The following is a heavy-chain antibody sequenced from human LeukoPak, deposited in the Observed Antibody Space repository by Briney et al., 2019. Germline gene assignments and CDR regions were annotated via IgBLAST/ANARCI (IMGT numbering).Heavy chain of an antibody. V-gene: IGHV3-7*01. J-gene: IGHJ5*02. D-gene: IGHD3-10*01. CDR2: IKQDGSEK. CDR3: ARIITMVRGVIPWFDP. Sequence: GGSLRLSCAASGFTFSSYWMSWVRQAPGKGLEWVANIKQDGSEKYYVDSVKGRFTISRDNAKNSLHLQMNSLRAEDTAVYYCARIITMVRGVIPWFDPWGQGTLVTVSS. CDR1: GFTFSSYW.